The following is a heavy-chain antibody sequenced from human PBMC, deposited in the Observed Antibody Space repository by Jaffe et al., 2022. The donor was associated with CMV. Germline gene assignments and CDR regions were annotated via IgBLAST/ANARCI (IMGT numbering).Heavy chain of an antibody. CDR3: TRSVIYYDSSGYLQYYFDY. CDR1: GFTFSGSA. V-gene: IGHV3-73*01. CDR2: IRSKANSYAT. J-gene: IGHJ4*02. D-gene: IGHD3-22*01. Sequence: EVQLVESGGGLVQPGGSLKLSCAASGFTFSGSAMHWVRQASGKGLEWVGRIRSKANSYATAYAASVKGRFTISRDDSKNTAYLQMNSLKTEDTAVYYCTRSVIYYDSSGYLQYYFDYWGQGTLVTVSS.